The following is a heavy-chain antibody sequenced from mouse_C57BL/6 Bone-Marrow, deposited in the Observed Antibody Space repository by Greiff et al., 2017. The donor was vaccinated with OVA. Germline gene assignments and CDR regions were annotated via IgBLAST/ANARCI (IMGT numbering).Heavy chain of an antibody. CDR3: ARNYGSSYYYAMDY. V-gene: IGHV1-82*01. CDR2: IYPGDGDT. CDR1: GYAFSSFW. Sequence: QVQLQQSGPELVKPGASVKISCKASGYAFSSFWLNWVKQRPGKGLEWMGRIYPGDGDTNYNGKFKGKATLTADKTSGTAYMQLSSLTSEDSEVYFCARNYGSSYYYAMDYWGQGTSVTVSS. D-gene: IGHD1-1*01. J-gene: IGHJ4*01.